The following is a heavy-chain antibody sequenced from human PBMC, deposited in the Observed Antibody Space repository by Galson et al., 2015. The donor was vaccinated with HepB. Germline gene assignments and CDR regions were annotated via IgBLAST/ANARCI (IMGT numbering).Heavy chain of an antibody. Sequence: CAASGFPFSSYGMHWVRQAPGKGLEWVAVISYDGSNKYYADSVKGRFTISRDNSKNTLYLQMNSLRAEDTAVYYCAREIFMITFGGVIGLGYWGQGTLVTVSS. J-gene: IGHJ4*02. CDR3: AREIFMITFGGVIGLGY. V-gene: IGHV3-30*03. CDR2: ISYDGSNK. CDR1: GFPFSSYG. D-gene: IGHD3-16*01.